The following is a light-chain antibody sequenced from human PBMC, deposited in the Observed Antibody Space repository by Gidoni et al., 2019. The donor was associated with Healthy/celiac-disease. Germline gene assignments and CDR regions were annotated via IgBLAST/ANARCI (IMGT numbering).Light chain of an antibody. CDR1: QSVSSN. CDR3: QQYNNWHLT. J-gene: IGKJ4*01. Sequence: EIVMTQSPATLSVSPGERATLSCRASQSVSSNIAWYQQKPGQAPRLLIYDASTRATGIPARFSGSGSGTEFTLTISSLQSEDFAVYYCQQYNNWHLTFGGGTKVEIK. CDR2: DAS. V-gene: IGKV3-15*01.